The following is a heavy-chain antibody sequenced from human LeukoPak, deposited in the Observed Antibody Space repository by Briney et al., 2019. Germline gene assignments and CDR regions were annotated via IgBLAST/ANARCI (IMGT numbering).Heavy chain of an antibody. J-gene: IGHJ6*02. D-gene: IGHD3-9*01. CDR1: GFTFSTYG. Sequence: GGSLRLSCAASGFTFSTYGVYWVRQAPGKGLVWVSRINGDGRNINYADSVRGRFTISRDNAKNTLYLQMNTLRVEDTAVYYCTRDLMDYDVSTGLHHYYMDVWGQGTTVTVSS. V-gene: IGHV3-74*01. CDR2: INGDGRNI. CDR3: TRDLMDYDVSTGLHHYYMDV.